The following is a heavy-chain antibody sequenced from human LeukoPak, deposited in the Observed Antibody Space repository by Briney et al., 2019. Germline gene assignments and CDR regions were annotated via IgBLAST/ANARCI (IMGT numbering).Heavy chain of an antibody. CDR2: ISYDGSNK. CDR1: GFTFSSYG. J-gene: IGHJ6*02. V-gene: IGHV3-30*18. D-gene: IGHD4-17*01. Sequence: PGGSLRLSCAASGFTFSSYGMHWVRQAPGKGLEWVTLISYDGSNKYYADSVKGRFTISRDNSKNTLYLQMNSLRAEDTAVYYCAKVAGDYGYLDGMDVWGQGTTVIVSS. CDR3: AKVAGDYGYLDGMDV.